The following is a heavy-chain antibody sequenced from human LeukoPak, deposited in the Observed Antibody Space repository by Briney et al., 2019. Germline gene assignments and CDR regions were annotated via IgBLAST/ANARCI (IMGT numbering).Heavy chain of an antibody. Sequence: ASVKVSCKASGYTFTGYYMHWVRQAPGQGLEWMGRINPNGGGTNYAQKFQGRVTMTRDTSISTAYMELSRLRSDDTAVYYCAMGGPTVTTPHYWGQGTLVTVSS. CDR1: GYTFTGYY. D-gene: IGHD4-17*01. J-gene: IGHJ4*02. V-gene: IGHV1-2*06. CDR3: AMGGPTVTTPHY. CDR2: INPNGGGT.